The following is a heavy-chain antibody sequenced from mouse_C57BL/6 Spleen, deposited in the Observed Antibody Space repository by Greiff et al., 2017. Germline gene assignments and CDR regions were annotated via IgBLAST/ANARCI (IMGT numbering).Heavy chain of an antibody. V-gene: IGHV1-42*01. D-gene: IGHD1-1*01. CDR2: INPSTGGT. J-gene: IGHJ2*01. CDR3: ARRVYYYGSSYPDY. CDR1: GYSFTGYY. Sequence: VQLHQSGPELVKPGASVKISCKASGYSFTGYYMDWVKQSPEKSLEWIGEINPSTGGTTYNQKFKAKATLTVDKSSSTAYMQLKSLTSEDSAVYYCARRVYYYGSSYPDYWGQGTTLTVSS.